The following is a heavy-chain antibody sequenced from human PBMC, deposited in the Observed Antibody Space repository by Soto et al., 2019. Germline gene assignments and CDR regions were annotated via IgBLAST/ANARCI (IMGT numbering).Heavy chain of an antibody. J-gene: IGHJ4*02. CDR3: ANAHDTRWPLFNY. CDR2: MSFDGGTK. Sequence: QVQLVESGGGVVQPGRSLTLSCAASGFTFNYYTMHWVRQAPGKGLEWVATMSFDGGTKYYADSVKGRFSISRDNSKNTLYLQMNSLRVEDTAVYYCANAHDTRWPLFNYWGQGTLVTVSS. D-gene: IGHD2-15*01. CDR1: GFTFNYYT. V-gene: IGHV3-30-3*01.